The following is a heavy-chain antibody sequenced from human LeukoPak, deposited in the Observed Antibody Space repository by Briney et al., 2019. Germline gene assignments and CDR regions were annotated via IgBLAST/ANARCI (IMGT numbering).Heavy chain of an antibody. CDR3: AKEREWLVRGGLDY. V-gene: IGHV3-23*01. Sequence: GGSLRPSCAASGFTFSSYAMSWVRQAPGKGLEWVSAISGSGGSTYYADSVKGRFTISRDNSKNTLYLQMNSLRAEDTAVYYCAKEREWLVRGGLDYWGQGTLVTVSS. J-gene: IGHJ4*02. D-gene: IGHD6-19*01. CDR1: GFTFSSYA. CDR2: ISGSGGST.